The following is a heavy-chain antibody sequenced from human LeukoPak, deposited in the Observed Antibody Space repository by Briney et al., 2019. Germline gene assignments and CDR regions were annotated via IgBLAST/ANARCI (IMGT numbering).Heavy chain of an antibody. CDR3: ARAPRGYSSYYFDY. Sequence: GGSLRLSCAASGFXFQNYGMHWVRQAPGKGLEWVAVVWYDGNMKYYADSVKGRFTISRDNPTNTLSLQMNSLRPKDTAVYYCARAPRGYSSYYFDYWGHGTLVTVSS. J-gene: IGHJ4*01. D-gene: IGHD5-18*01. CDR1: GFXFQNYG. V-gene: IGHV3-33*01. CDR2: VWYDGNMK.